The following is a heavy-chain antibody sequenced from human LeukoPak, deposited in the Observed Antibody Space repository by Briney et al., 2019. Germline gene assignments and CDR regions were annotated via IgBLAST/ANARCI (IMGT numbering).Heavy chain of an antibody. CDR1: GFTFGDYA. CDR3: TRGDGSGSY. V-gene: IGHV3-49*04. CDR2: IRSKTSGGTT. D-gene: IGHD1-26*01. J-gene: IGHJ4*02. Sequence: GGSLRLSCTTSGFTFGDYAMSWVRQAPGKGLDWIGFIRSKTSGGTTEYAASVKGRFTILRDDSKSIDYLQINSLKTEDTAVYYCTRGDGSGSYWGQGTLVSVS.